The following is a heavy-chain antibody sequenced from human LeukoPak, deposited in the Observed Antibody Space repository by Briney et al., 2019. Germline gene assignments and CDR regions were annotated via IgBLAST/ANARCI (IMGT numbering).Heavy chain of an antibody. CDR3: ARGGSPAAISFAFDI. J-gene: IGHJ3*02. CDR2: IYHRGST. CDR1: GYSISSGYY. V-gene: IGHV4-38-2*02. D-gene: IGHD2-2*02. Sequence: PSETLSLTCTVSGYSISSGYYWGWIRQPPGKGLEWIGSIYHRGSTYYNPSLKSRVTISVDTSKNQFSLKLSSVTAADTAVYYCARGGSPAAISFAFDIWGQGTVVTVSS.